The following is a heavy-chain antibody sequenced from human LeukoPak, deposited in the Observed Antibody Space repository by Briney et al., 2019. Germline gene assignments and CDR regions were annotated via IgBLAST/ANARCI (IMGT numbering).Heavy chain of an antibody. D-gene: IGHD3-10*01. Sequence: GASVKVSCKASGYTLTSYAMNWVRQAPGQGLEWMGWINTNTGNPTYAQGFTGRFVFSLDTSVSTAYLQICSLKAEDTAVYYCARDRYYGSGSYLSTPTQYFQHWGQGTLVTVSS. CDR1: GYTLTSYA. V-gene: IGHV7-4-1*01. CDR2: INTNTGNP. CDR3: ARDRYYGSGSYLSTPTQYFQH. J-gene: IGHJ1*01.